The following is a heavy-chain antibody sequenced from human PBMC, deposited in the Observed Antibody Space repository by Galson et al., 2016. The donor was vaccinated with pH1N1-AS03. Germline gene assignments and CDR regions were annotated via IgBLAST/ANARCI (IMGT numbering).Heavy chain of an antibody. CDR2: ISKNGGET. CDR1: GFTFRSFA. J-gene: IGHJ4*02. Sequence: SLRLSCAASGFTFRSFAMHWVRQAPGRGLEYVSAISKNGGETNYADSVRGRFSISRDKSKNTVYLQMGSLKVEDSAIYYCERAGGYWGQGTLVTVSS. V-gene: IGHV3-64*02. CDR3: ERAGGY.